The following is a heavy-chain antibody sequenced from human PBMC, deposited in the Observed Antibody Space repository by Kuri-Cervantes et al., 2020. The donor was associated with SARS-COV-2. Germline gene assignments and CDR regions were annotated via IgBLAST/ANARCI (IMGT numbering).Heavy chain of an antibody. J-gene: IGHJ2*01. D-gene: IGHD2-2*02. CDR2: IIPIFGTA. V-gene: IGHV1-69*13. Sequence: SVKVSCKASRDTFTTFGFSWVRQAPGQGLEWMGGIIPIFGTANYAQKFQGRVTITADESTSTAYMELSSLRSEDTAVYYCARVMYQLLYTYWYFDLWGRGTLVTVSS. CDR1: RDTFTTFG. CDR3: ARVMYQLLYTYWYFDL.